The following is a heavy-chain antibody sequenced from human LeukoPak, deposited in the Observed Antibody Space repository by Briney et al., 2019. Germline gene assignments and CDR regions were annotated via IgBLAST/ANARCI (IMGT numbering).Heavy chain of an antibody. D-gene: IGHD4-23*01. CDR1: GYSISSGYY. CDR2: IYHSGST. Sequence: SETLSLTCTVSGYSISSGYYWGWIRQPPGKGLEWIGSIYHSGSTYYNPSLKGRVTISVDTSKNQFSLKLSSVTAADTAVYYCARDRRDYGGNSDFDYWGQGTLVTVSS. J-gene: IGHJ4*02. CDR3: ARDRRDYGGNSDFDY. V-gene: IGHV4-38-2*02.